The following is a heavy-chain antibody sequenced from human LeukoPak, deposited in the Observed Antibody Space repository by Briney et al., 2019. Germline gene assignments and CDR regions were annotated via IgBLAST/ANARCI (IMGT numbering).Heavy chain of an antibody. CDR1: GFIFSSYG. J-gene: IGHJ3*01. CDR2: IWYDGSNK. D-gene: IGHD4-23*01. CDR3: ARTTVVKGGAFDV. V-gene: IGHV3-33*01. Sequence: GGSLRLSCAASGFIFSSYGMHWVRQAPGKGLEWVAVIWYDGSNKYYADSVKGRFTISRDNSKNTLYLQMNSLRAEDTAVYYCARTTVVKGGAFDVWGQGTMVTVSS.